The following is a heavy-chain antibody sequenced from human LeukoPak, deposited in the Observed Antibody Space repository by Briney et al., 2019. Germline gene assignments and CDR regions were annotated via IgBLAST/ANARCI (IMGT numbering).Heavy chain of an antibody. Sequence: GSLRPSCSASGFTFSSYGMQLVPQAPGEGLGWVAYIGYDGSKKYYSDSVKGRFTISRDNSKNTVHLQMNSLRAADTALYFCARDLGGIYYIAYWGQGTLVTVSS. CDR3: ARDLGGIYYIAY. CDR1: GFTFSSYG. V-gene: IGHV3-30*02. CDR2: IGYDGSKK. D-gene: IGHD2-15*01. J-gene: IGHJ4*02.